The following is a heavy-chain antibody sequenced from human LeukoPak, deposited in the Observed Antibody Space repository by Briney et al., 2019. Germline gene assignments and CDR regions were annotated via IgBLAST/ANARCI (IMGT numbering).Heavy chain of an antibody. J-gene: IGHJ3*02. CDR2: IYTSGST. CDR3: ARAQVPLRYFDWLLSDAFDI. Sequence: SQTLSLTCTVSGGSISSGSYYWSWIRQPAGKGLEWIGRIYTSGSTNYNPSLKSRVTISVDTSKNQFSLKLSSVTAADTAVYYCARAQVPLRYFDWLLSDAFDIWGQGTMVTVSS. V-gene: IGHV4-61*02. D-gene: IGHD3-9*01. CDR1: GGSISSGSYY.